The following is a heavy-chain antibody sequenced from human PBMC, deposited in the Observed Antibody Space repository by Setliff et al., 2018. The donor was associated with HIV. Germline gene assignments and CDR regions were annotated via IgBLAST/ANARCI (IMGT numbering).Heavy chain of an antibody. D-gene: IGHD2-15*01. J-gene: IGHJ5*02. V-gene: IGHV1-2*02. CDR3: ARLSCTDGNCFPYNWFDP. CDR2: MHPNSGAT. Sequence: GASVKVSCKTSGYTFTASYLHWVRQAPGQGLQWMGWMHPNSGATKYAQKFRDRVTLTGDTSISTASMELSSLKSDDTAVYYCARLSCTDGNCFPYNWFDPWGQGTLVTVSS. CDR1: GYTFTASY.